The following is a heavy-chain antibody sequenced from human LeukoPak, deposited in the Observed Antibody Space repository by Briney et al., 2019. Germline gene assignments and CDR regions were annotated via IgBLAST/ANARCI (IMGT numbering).Heavy chain of an antibody. CDR1: GFTFSNYW. V-gene: IGHV3-7*01. Sequence: GGSLRLSCGASGFTFSNYWMSWVRQAPGKGLEWVANINQDGSDKYFVDSMKGRFTISRDNAKNSLYLQMNSLRAEDTAVYYCARDGIAAAGTHFDYWGQGTLVTVSS. J-gene: IGHJ4*02. CDR3: ARDGIAAAGTHFDY. D-gene: IGHD6-13*01. CDR2: INQDGSDK.